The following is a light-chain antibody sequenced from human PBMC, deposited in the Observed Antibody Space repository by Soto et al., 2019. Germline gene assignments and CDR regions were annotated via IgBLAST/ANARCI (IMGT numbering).Light chain of an antibody. CDR3: QQSNDWPLRS. V-gene: IGKV3-15*01. J-gene: IGKJ4*01. Sequence: ELVMTQSPATLSVSPGERATLSCRASQSVSINLAWYQQKPGQAPRLLIYGASTRATDIPARFSGSGSGTDFTLTISSLQSEDFAVYYCQQSNDWPLRSFGGGTKVEIK. CDR1: QSVSIN. CDR2: GAS.